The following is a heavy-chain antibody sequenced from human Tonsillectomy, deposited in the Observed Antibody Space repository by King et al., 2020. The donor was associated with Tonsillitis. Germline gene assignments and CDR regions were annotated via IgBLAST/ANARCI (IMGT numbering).Heavy chain of an antibody. CDR1: GFTVSSNY. V-gene: IGHV3-53*01. CDR3: ARDPMGATAGFDY. Sequence: VQLVESGGGLIQPGGSLRLSCAASGFTVSSNYMTWVRQAPGKGLEWVSVIYSGGSTYYADSVKGRFTISRDNSKNTLYLQMNSLRAEETAVYYCARDPMGATAGFDYWGQGTLVTVPS. J-gene: IGHJ4*02. CDR2: IYSGGST. D-gene: IGHD1-26*01.